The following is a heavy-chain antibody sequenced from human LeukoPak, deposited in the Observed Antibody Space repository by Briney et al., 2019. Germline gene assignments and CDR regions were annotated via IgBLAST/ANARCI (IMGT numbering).Heavy chain of an antibody. CDR1: GFTFSDYN. V-gene: IGHV3-66*01. J-gene: IGHJ4*02. CDR2: IYSGGTT. CDR3: ARDQYSYAHAAH. Sequence: GGSLRLSCAASGFTFSDYNMNWVRQAPGKGLEWVSVIYSGGTTYYADSVKGRFTISRDNSKNTLHLQMNSLRAEDTAVYYCARDQYSYAHAAHWGQGTLVTVSS. D-gene: IGHD5-18*01.